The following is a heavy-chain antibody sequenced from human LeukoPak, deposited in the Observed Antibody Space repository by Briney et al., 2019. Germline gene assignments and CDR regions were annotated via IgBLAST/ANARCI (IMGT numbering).Heavy chain of an antibody. J-gene: IGHJ4*02. CDR2: IRYDGSNK. CDR3: AKDPTHYRVWDYYETIGLSY. CDR1: GFTFSSYA. D-gene: IGHD3-22*01. V-gene: IGHV3-30*02. Sequence: PGRSLRLSCAASGFTFSSYAMHWVRQAPGKGLEWVAFIRYDGSNKYYADSVKGRFTISRDNSKNTLNLQMNSLRAEDTAVYYCAKDPTHYRVWDYYETIGLSYWGQGALVTVSS.